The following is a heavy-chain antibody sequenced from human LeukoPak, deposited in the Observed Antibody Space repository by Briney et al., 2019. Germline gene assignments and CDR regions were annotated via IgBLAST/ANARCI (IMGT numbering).Heavy chain of an antibody. V-gene: IGHV3-53*01. D-gene: IGHD1-26*01. J-gene: IGHJ4*02. CDR1: GFTVSSNY. Sequence: GGSLRLSCAASGFTVSSNYMSWVRQAPGKGLEWVSVIYIGGSAYYADSVKGRFTISIDNSKNTLYLQMNSLRAEDTAVYYCARDRREYSGKYFDYWGQGTLVTVSS. CDR3: ARDRREYSGKYFDY. CDR2: IYIGGSA.